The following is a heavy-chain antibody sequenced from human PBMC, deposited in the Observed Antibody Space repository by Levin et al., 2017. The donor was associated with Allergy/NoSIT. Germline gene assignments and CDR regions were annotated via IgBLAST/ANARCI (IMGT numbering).Heavy chain of an antibody. V-gene: IGHV1-46*01. D-gene: IGHD3-10*01. Sequence: PGESLKISCKASGYTFTSYYMHWVRQAPGQGLEWMGIINPSGGSTSYAQKFQGRVTMTRDTSTSTVYMELSSLRSEDTAVYYCARDPYGSGSSYMGVAFDIWGQGTMVTVSS. CDR1: GYTFTSYY. CDR2: INPSGGST. CDR3: ARDPYGSGSSYMGVAFDI. J-gene: IGHJ3*02.